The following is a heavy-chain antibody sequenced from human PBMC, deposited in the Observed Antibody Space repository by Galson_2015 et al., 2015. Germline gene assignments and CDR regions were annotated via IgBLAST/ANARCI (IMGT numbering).Heavy chain of an antibody. CDR1: GFSLSTSGEG. V-gene: IGHV2-5*01. J-gene: IGHJ4*02. CDR3: AHRRCSGGSCHNTFDY. CDR2: IYWMVVK. Sequence: PALVKPTQTLTLTCTFSGFSLSTSGEGVGWIRQPPGKALEWLPPIYWMVVKRYSPSLKSRPTVTKDTSKNQVVLMMTNMDPVDTATYYCAHRRCSGGSCHNTFDYWGQGTLVTVSS. D-gene: IGHD2-15*01.